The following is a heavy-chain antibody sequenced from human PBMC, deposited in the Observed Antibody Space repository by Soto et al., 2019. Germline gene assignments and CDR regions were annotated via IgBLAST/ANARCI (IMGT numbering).Heavy chain of an antibody. V-gene: IGHV3-74*01. CDR2: IYNDGTYS. J-gene: IGHJ4*02. CDR1: GFIFKMYW. D-gene: IGHD3-10*01. CDR3: TRGPRPISTGTGAY. Sequence: GGSLRLSCAASGFIFKMYWMHWVRQSPGKGLVWMSRIYNDGTYSDYADSVRGRFTISRDNVNDTLYLQMNNLRAEDSGLYYCTRGPRPISTGTGAYWGQGTQVTVSS.